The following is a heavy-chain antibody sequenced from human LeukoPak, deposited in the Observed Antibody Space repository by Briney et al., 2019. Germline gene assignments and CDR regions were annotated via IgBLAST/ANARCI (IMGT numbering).Heavy chain of an antibody. CDR2: ISAYNGNT. CDR1: GYTFTSYG. V-gene: IGHV1-18*01. CDR3: ARASVAAAEDWFDP. Sequence: ASVKVSCKASGYTFTSYGISWVRQAPGQGLEWMGWISAYNGNTNYAQRLQGRVTMTTDTSTSTAYMELRSLRSDDTAVYYCARASVAAAEDWFDPWGQGTLVTVSS. J-gene: IGHJ5*02. D-gene: IGHD6-13*01.